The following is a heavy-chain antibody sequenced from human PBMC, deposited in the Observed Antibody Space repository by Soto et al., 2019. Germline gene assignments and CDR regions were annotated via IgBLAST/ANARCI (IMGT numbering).Heavy chain of an antibody. D-gene: IGHD4-17*01. Sequence: QVQLVQSGAEVKKPGASVKVSCKASGYTFTSYGISWVRQAPGQGLEWMGWISAYNGNTNYAQKLQGRVTLTTDTXTXXAYRELRSLRSDDTAVYYCARDPDYGDYIRDAFDIWGQGKMVTVSS. CDR1: GYTFTSYG. V-gene: IGHV1-18*01. CDR2: ISAYNGNT. J-gene: IGHJ3*02. CDR3: ARDPDYGDYIRDAFDI.